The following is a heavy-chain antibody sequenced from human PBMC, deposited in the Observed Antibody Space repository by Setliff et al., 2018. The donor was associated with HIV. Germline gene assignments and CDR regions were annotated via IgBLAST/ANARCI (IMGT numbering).Heavy chain of an antibody. CDR2: IYYSGST. Sequence: SATLSLTCTVSGGSISSGGYYWSWIRQHPGKGLEWIGYIYYSGSTYYNPSLKSRLTMSVDPSKNQFSLRLNSVTAADTAVYYCARGTWIQLSALALFDYWGQGTLVTVSS. CDR3: ARGTWIQLSALALFDY. CDR1: GGSISSGGYY. V-gene: IGHV4-31*03. J-gene: IGHJ4*02. D-gene: IGHD5-18*01.